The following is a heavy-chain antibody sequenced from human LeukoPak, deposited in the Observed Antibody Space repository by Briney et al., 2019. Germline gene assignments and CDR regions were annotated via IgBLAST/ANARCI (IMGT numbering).Heavy chain of an antibody. Sequence: GASVKVSCKGSGYTFTNYAVHWVRQAPGQRLEWLGWINPGNGDTKYSQNFQVRVTVTSDTSAATAYVELNSLTSEDTAVYYCARERWHCRVNCYSVYYYALDVWGQGTTVTVSS. V-gene: IGHV1-3*01. J-gene: IGHJ6*02. CDR3: ARERWHCRVNCYSVYYYALDV. CDR1: GYTFTNYA. CDR2: INPGNGDT. D-gene: IGHD2-15*01.